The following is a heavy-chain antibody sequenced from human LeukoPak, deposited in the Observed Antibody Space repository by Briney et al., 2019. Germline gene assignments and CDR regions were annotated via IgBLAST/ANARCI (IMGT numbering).Heavy chain of an antibody. V-gene: IGHV4-39*01. CDR1: GGSISSSSYY. CDR2: IYYSGST. Sequence: PSETLSLTCTVSGGSISSSSYYWGWIRQPPGKVLEWIGSIYYSGSTYYNPSLKSRVTISVDTSKNQFSLKLSSVTAADTAVYYCARRWRYFDGLSSKQNAFDIWGQGTMVTVSS. CDR3: ARRWRYFDGLSSKQNAFDI. D-gene: IGHD3-9*01. J-gene: IGHJ3*02.